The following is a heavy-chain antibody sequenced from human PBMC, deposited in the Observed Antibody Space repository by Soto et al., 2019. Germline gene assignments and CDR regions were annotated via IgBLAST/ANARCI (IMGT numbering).Heavy chain of an antibody. J-gene: IGHJ4*02. CDR2: IYHCGST. Sequence: QVQLQESGPGLVKPSGTLSLTCAVSGGSISSSNWWSWVRQPPGKGLEWIGEIYHCGSTNYNPSLKSRVTISVDTSENQFSLKLSSVTAADTAVYYCARGAAGGLRFLVFDYWGQGTLVTVSS. CDR3: ARGAAGGLRFLVFDY. V-gene: IGHV4-4*02. CDR1: GGSISSSNW. D-gene: IGHD5-12*01.